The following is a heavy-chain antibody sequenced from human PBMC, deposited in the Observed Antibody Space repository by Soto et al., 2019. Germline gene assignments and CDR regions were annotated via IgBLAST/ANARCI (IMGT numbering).Heavy chain of an antibody. Sequence: QVQLQQWGAGLLKPSETLSLTCAVYGGSFSGYYWSWIRQPPGKGLEWIGEINHSGSTNYNPSLKSRVTISVDTSKHQFSLKLSSVTAADTAVYYCARGRGYCSSTSCYVLDHYYYYYMDVWGKGTTVTVSS. CDR1: GGSFSGYY. V-gene: IGHV4-34*01. CDR2: INHSGST. D-gene: IGHD2-2*01. J-gene: IGHJ6*03. CDR3: ARGRGYCSSTSCYVLDHYYYYYMDV.